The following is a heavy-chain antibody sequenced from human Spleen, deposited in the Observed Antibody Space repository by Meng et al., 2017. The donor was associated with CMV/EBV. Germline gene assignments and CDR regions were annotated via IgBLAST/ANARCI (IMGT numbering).Heavy chain of an antibody. D-gene: IGHD2-2*01. CDR1: GFTFSSYG. V-gene: IGHV3-30*02. Sequence: GESLKISCAASGFTFSSYGMHWVRQAPGKGLEWVAFIRYDGSNKYYADSVKGRFTISRGNSKNTLYLQMNSLRAEDTAVYYCAKDRVPAAIVTVIGYWGQGTLVTVSS. CDR3: AKDRVPAAIVTVIGY. J-gene: IGHJ4*02. CDR2: IRYDGSNK.